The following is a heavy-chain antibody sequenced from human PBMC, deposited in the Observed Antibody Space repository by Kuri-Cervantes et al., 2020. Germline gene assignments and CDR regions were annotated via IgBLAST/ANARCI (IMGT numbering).Heavy chain of an antibody. V-gene: IGHV1-2*02. D-gene: IGHD4-17*01. CDR2: INPNSGGT. CDR3: ARGVGYGDHVQWFDP. Sequence: ASVKVSCKASGYTFTGYYMHWVRQAPGQGLEWMGWINPNSGGTNYAQKFQGRVTMTRDTSISTAYMELSRLRSDDTAVYYCARGVGYGDHVQWFDPWGQGTLVTVSS. J-gene: IGHJ5*02. CDR1: GYTFTGYY.